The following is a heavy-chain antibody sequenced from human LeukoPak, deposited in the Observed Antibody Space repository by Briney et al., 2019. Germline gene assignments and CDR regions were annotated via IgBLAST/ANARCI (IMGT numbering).Heavy chain of an antibody. D-gene: IGHD1-26*01. CDR3: AKDVGKWESLHFFDY. J-gene: IGHJ4*02. CDR1: GFTLSTNA. CDR2: ISGSGAST. Sequence: GGSLRLSCLTSGFTLSTNAMSWVRQAPGKGLEWISGISGSGASTYYADSVKGRFTISRDDSRNTLYLQMNSLRGDDAAVYYCAKDVGKWESLHFFDYWGQGTLVTVSS. V-gene: IGHV3-23*01.